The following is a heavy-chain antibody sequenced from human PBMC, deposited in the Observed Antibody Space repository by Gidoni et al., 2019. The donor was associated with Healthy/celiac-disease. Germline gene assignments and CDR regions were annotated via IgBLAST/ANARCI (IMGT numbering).Heavy chain of an antibody. Sequence: EVQLVASGGGLVKPGGALRLSGAPSGFTFSSYSMNWVRQAPGKGLEWVSSISSSSSYIYYADSVKGRFTISRDNAKNSLYLQMNSLRAEDTAVYYCFFLYDSSGYYYWGQGTLVTVSS. D-gene: IGHD3-22*01. CDR3: FFLYDSSGYYY. CDR2: ISSSSSYI. CDR1: GFTFSSYS. J-gene: IGHJ4*02. V-gene: IGHV3-21*01.